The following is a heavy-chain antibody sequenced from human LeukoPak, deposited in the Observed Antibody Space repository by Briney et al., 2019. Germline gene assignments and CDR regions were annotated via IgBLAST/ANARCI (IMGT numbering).Heavy chain of an antibody. CDR1: GYTLTELS. CDR2: FDPEDGET. CDR3: ATALPDSSGYYPLSVFDY. V-gene: IGHV1-24*01. J-gene: IGHJ4*02. D-gene: IGHD3-22*01. Sequence: ASVKVSCKVSGYTLTELSMHWVRQAPGKGLEWTGGFDPEDGETIYAQKFQGRVTMTEDTSTDTAYMELSSLRSEDTAVYYCATALPDSSGYYPLSVFDYWGQGTLVTVSS.